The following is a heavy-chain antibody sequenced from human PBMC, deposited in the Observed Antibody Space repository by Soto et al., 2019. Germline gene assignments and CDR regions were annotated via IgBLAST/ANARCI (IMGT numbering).Heavy chain of an antibody. J-gene: IGHJ4*02. V-gene: IGHV3-23*01. D-gene: IGHD3-9*01. Sequence: GGSLRLSCAASGFTFSSYAMSWVRQAPGKGLEWVSAISGSGDSTYDADSVKGRFTISRDNSKNTLYLQMNSLRAEDTAVYYCAKIMGILTGYLDYWGQGTLVTVSS. CDR2: ISGSGDST. CDR3: AKIMGILTGYLDY. CDR1: GFTFSSYA.